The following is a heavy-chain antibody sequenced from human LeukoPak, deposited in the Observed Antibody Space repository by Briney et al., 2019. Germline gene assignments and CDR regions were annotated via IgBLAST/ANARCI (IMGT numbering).Heavy chain of an antibody. CDR1: GYTCTSYG. Sequence: GASVKVSCKASGYTCTSYGISWVRQAPGQGLEWMGWISAYNGNTNYAQKLQGRVTMTTDTSTSTAYMELRSLRSDDTAVYYCARDSAVAGKGGTDYWGQGTLVTVSS. D-gene: IGHD6-19*01. V-gene: IGHV1-18*01. CDR3: ARDSAVAGKGGTDY. J-gene: IGHJ4*02. CDR2: ISAYNGNT.